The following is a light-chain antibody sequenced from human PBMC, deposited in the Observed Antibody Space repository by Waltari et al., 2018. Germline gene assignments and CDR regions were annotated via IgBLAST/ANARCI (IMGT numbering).Light chain of an antibody. CDR2: DAS. CDR3: QQRSNWPYT. V-gene: IGKV3-11*01. J-gene: IGKJ2*01. Sequence: IVVTQYPATLALSPGARATLSCRARQSVSSYLAWYQQKPGQAPRLLIYDASNRATGIPARFSGSGSGTDFTLTISSLEPEDFAVYYCQQRSNWPYTFGQGTKLEIK. CDR1: QSVSSY.